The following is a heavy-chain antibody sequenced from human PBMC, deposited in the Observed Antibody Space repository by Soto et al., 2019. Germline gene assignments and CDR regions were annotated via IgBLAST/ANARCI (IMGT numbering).Heavy chain of an antibody. Sequence: QVQLVQSGGEVKKPGASVKVSCKASGYTFISYGITWVRQAPGQGLEWMGWISAYNGNTNYAQKLQGRVTMTTDTSTSTAYMELRSLRSDDTAVYFCARPLGGSGVYGMDVWGQGTTVTVSS. CDR2: ISAYNGNT. CDR3: ARPLGGSGVYGMDV. J-gene: IGHJ6*02. V-gene: IGHV1-18*01. CDR1: GYTFISYG. D-gene: IGHD3-10*01.